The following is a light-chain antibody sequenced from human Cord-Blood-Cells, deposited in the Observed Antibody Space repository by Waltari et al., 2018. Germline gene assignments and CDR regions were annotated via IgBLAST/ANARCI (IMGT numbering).Light chain of an antibody. CDR3: MIWHSSAWV. Sequence: QAVLTQPSSLSASPGASASLTCTLRSGINVGTYRIYWYQQKPGSPPKYIRRYKSDSDKHQVPGVPSRFSGSKDSSANAAILLISGLQSEDEADYYCMIWHSSAWVFGGGTKLTVL. CDR2: YKSDSDK. CDR1: SGINVGTYR. V-gene: IGLV5-45*02. J-gene: IGLJ3*02.